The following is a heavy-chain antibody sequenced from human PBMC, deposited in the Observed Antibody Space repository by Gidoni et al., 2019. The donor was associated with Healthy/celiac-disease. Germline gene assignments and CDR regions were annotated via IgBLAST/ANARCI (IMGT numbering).Heavy chain of an antibody. Sequence: EVQLLESGGGLVQPGGSLSLSCAASAFTFSSYAMSWVRQAPGKGLEWVSASSGSGGSTYYADAVKGRFTISRDNSKNTLYLQMNSLRAEDTAVYYCANSLSGWFDPWGQGTLVTVSS. CDR3: ANSLSGWFDP. CDR1: AFTFSSYA. V-gene: IGHV3-23*01. CDR2: SSGSGGST. J-gene: IGHJ5*02.